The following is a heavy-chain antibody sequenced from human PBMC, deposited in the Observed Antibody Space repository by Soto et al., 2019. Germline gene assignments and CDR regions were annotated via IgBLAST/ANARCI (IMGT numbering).Heavy chain of an antibody. CDR3: AKHEEGGVRVPGPFDV. D-gene: IGHD3-10*01. V-gene: IGHV3-23*01. Sequence: GGSLRLSCSASGFTFSTYAMTWVRQAPGKGLEWVSLLSGSGEVTYYADSVKGRFTISRDNSKNTLHLQMTSLRAEDTAVYFCAKHEEGGVRVPGPFDVWGQGTMVTVSS. CDR2: LSGSGEVT. CDR1: GFTFSTYA. J-gene: IGHJ3*01.